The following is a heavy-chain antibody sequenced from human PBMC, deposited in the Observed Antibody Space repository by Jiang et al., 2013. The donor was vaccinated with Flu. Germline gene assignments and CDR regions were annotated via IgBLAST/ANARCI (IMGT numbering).Heavy chain of an antibody. D-gene: IGHD5-12*01. V-gene: IGHV4-39*01. CDR1: GGSISSSSYY. J-gene: IGHJ6*03. Sequence: SGGSISSSSYYWGWIRQPPGKGLEWIGSIYYSGSTYYNPSLKSRVTISVDTSKNQFSLKLSSVTAADTAVYYCARHGVGYSGYDHSPLYYYYMDVWGKGTTVTVSS. CDR2: IYYSGST. CDR3: ARHGVGYSGYDHSPLYYYYMDV.